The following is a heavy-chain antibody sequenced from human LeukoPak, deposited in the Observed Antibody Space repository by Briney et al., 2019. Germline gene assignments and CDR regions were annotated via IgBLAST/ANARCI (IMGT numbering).Heavy chain of an antibody. Sequence: ASVKVSCKASGYTFTSYGISWVRQAPGQGLEWMGWISAYNGNTNYAQKLQGRVTMTTDTSTSTAYMELRSLRSDDTAVYYCAREACIAARCGTIDYWGQGTLVTVSS. V-gene: IGHV1-18*01. CDR2: ISAYNGNT. CDR3: AREACIAARCGTIDY. J-gene: IGHJ4*02. CDR1: GYTFTSYG. D-gene: IGHD6-6*01.